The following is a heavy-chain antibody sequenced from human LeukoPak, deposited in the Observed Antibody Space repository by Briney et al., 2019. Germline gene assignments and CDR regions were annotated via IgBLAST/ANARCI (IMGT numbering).Heavy chain of an antibody. CDR3: TRDWDHYDFDS. D-gene: IGHD3-3*01. V-gene: IGHV3-7*01. J-gene: IGHJ5*01. CDR2: INPAGSQQ. CDR1: GFMFSDYW. Sequence: GGSLRLSCTASGFMFSDYWMSWVRQAPGKGPEWVANINPAGSQQYSVDSLKGRFTISRDNAKNTLYLQMNSLRVEDTAMYYCTRDWDHYDFDSWGQGVLVTVSS.